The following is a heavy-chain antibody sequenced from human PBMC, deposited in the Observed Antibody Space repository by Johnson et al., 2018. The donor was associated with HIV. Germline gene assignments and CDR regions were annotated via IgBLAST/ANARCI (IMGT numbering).Heavy chain of an antibody. CDR2: IYSGGST. CDR1: GFSVSNTY. V-gene: IGHV3-66*01. CDR3: VRDTGYCSGGRCDDAFDV. D-gene: IGHD2-15*01. J-gene: IGHJ3*01. Sequence: VQLVESGGGLVQSGGSLRLSCGACGFSVSNTYMNWVRQAPGKGLEWVSVIYSGGSTYYADSVRGRFTISRDNSKNTLYLQMSSLRAEDTAMYYCVRDTGYCSGGRCDDAFDVWGQGTVVTVSS.